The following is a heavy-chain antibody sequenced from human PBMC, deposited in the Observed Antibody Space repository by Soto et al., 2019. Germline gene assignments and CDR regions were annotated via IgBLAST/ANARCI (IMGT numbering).Heavy chain of an antibody. Sequence: SETLSLTCTVSGGSISRSIYYWGWIRQPPGKGLEWIGNIYYSGSTNYNPSLKSRVTISVDTSKNQFSLKLSSVTAADTAVYYCARFIGSMVRGVPTGRFDYWGQGTLVTVSS. CDR2: IYYSGST. V-gene: IGHV4-39*07. CDR1: GGSISRSIYY. D-gene: IGHD3-10*01. J-gene: IGHJ4*02. CDR3: ARFIGSMVRGVPTGRFDY.